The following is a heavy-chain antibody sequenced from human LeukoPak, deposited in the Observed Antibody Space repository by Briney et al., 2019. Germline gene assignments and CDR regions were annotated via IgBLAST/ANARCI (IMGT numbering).Heavy chain of an antibody. J-gene: IGHJ4*02. V-gene: IGHV3-74*01. CDR2: NNKDGRST. D-gene: IGHD3-3*01. Sequence: PAVSLTRSGAASAFTFTSHCRHWHRHAPGKGLVGESYNNKDGRSTREAASVKGRFTISRDNAKNTLYMQLNSLGVEDTAVYYSARGGLGVGVDYWVQGTMLSVSS. CDR3: ARGGLGVGVDY. CDR1: AFTFTSHC.